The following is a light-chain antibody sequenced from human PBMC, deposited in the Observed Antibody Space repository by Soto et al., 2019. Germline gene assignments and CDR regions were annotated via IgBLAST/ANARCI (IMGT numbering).Light chain of an antibody. CDR3: SSYTSSSTSV. J-gene: IGLJ1*01. CDR2: DVS. CDR1: SSDVGGYSY. Sequence: QSVLTQPASVSGSPRQSITISCTGTSSDVGGYSYVSWYQQHPGKAPKLMIYDVSNRPSGVSNRFSGSKSGNTASLTISGLQAEDEADYYCSSYTSSSTSVFGTGTKVTVL. V-gene: IGLV2-14*01.